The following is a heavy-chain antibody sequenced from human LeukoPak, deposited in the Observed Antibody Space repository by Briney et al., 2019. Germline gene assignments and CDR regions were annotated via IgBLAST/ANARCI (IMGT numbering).Heavy chain of an antibody. Sequence: GGSLRLSCAASGFTFSSYEMNWVRQAPGKGLEWVSYISSSGSTICYADSVKGRFTISRDNAKNSLYLQMNSLRAEDTAVYYCARDLWFGDYYYYGMDVWGQGTTVTVSS. CDR2: ISSSGSTI. CDR3: ARDLWFGDYYYYGMDV. V-gene: IGHV3-48*03. CDR1: GFTFSSYE. D-gene: IGHD3-10*01. J-gene: IGHJ6*02.